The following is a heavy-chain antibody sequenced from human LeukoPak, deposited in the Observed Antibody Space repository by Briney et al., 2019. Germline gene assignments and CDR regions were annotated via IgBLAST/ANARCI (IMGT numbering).Heavy chain of an antibody. CDR1: GYTFPNYG. Sequence: ASMKVSCKASGYTFPNYGISWVRQAPGQGLEWMGWISAYNGNTKYAQKIQGRVTMTTYTSTSTAYMELRSLRSDDTAVYYCARGGVPAAIRNWFDPWGQGTLVTVSS. V-gene: IGHV1-18*01. J-gene: IGHJ5*02. D-gene: IGHD2-2*02. CDR2: ISAYNGNT. CDR3: ARGGVPAAIRNWFDP.